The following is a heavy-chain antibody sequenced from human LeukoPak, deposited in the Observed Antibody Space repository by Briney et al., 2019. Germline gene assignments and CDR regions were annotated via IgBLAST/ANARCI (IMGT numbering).Heavy chain of an antibody. CDR3: ARDKVLFDY. V-gene: IGHV3-7*03. CDR1: GFTFSNYW. Sequence: GGSLRLSCAASGFTFSNYWMSWVRQAPGKGLEWVANIKQDGSEKYYVDSVKGRFTISRDNAKNSLYLQMNSLRAEDTAVYYCARDKVLFDYWGQGTLVTVSS. CDR2: IKQDGSEK. D-gene: IGHD1-14*01. J-gene: IGHJ4*02.